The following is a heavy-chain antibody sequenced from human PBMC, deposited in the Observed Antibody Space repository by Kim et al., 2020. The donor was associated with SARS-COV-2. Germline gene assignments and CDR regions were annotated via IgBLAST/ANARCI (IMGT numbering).Heavy chain of an antibody. CDR1: GGSISSGGYY. D-gene: IGHD3-22*01. J-gene: IGHJ4*02. CDR3: ARDHYYDSSGYLANYFDY. Sequence: SETLSLTCTVSGGSISSGGYYWSWIRQHPGKGLEWIGYIYYSGSTYYNPSLKSRVTISVDTSKNQFSLKLSSVTAADTAVYYCARDHYYDSSGYLANYFDYWGQGTLVTVSS. V-gene: IGHV4-31*03. CDR2: IYYSGST.